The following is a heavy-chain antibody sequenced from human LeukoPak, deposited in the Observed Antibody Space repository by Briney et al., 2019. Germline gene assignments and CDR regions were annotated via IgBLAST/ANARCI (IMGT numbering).Heavy chain of an antibody. J-gene: IGHJ4*02. D-gene: IGHD3-10*01. CDR1: GFTFSSYS. CDR3: ARDRYGSGSPRY. Sequence: IPGGSLRLSCAASGFTFSSYSMNWVRQAPGKGLEWVSSISSSSSYIYYADSVKGRFTISRDNAKNTLYLQMNSLRAEDTAVYYCARDRYGSGSPRYWGQGTLVTVSS. CDR2: ISSSSSYI. V-gene: IGHV3-21*01.